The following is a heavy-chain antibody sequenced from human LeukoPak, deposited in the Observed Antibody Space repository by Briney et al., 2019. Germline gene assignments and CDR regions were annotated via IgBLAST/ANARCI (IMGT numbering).Heavy chain of an antibody. D-gene: IGHD1-14*01. CDR2: FSTNGGYT. V-gene: IGHV3-64D*06. Sequence: GGSLRLSCAASGFTFSDYYMTWIRQAPGKGLESVSVFSTNGGYTYHADSVKGRFTISRDNSKNTLFLQMSSLRAEDTAVYFCIKGGSRTRDFDAFDIWGQGTMVTVSS. J-gene: IGHJ3*02. CDR3: IKGGSRTRDFDAFDI. CDR1: GFTFSDYY.